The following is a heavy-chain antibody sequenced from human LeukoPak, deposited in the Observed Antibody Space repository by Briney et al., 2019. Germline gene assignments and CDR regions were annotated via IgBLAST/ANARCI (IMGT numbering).Heavy chain of an antibody. V-gene: IGHV3-23*01. CDR3: ATAVLLRNYYGLGTYYNGAFDI. Sequence: PGGSLRLSCAASGFTFSSHAMSWVRQAPGKGVRWVSTASGSGASTYYADSVKGRFSISRDNSDNTLYLHMNSLRAEDTAVYYCATAVLLRNYYGLGTYYNGAFDIWGQGTMVTVSS. J-gene: IGHJ3*02. D-gene: IGHD3-10*01. CDR2: ASGSGAST. CDR1: GFTFSSHA.